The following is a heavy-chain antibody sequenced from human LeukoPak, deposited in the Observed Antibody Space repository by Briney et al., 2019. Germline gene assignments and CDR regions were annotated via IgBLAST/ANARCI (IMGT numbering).Heavy chain of an antibody. V-gene: IGHV4-39*01. J-gene: IGHJ4*02. D-gene: IGHD3-22*01. Sequence: SETLSPTCTVSGGSISSSSYHWGWIRQSPGKGLEWIGTIYYSGSTYHNPSLNSRVTISVDTSKNQFSLKLSSVTAADTAVYYCARHLNYYDSSGYSNYFDYWGQGTLVTVSS. CDR3: ARHLNYYDSSGYSNYFDY. CDR2: IYYSGST. CDR1: GGSISSSSYH.